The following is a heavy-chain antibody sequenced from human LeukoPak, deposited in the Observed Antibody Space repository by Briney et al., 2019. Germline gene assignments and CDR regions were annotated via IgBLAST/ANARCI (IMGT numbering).Heavy chain of an antibody. Sequence: SGGSLRLSCAASGFTVSSNYMSWIRQPPGKGLEWIGEINHSGSTNYNPSLKSRVTISVDTSKNQFSLKLSSVTAADTAVYYCARTRAYSSLFDYWGQGTLVTVSS. J-gene: IGHJ4*02. CDR3: ARTRAYSSLFDY. CDR1: GFTVSSNY. V-gene: IGHV4-34*01. CDR2: INHSGST. D-gene: IGHD6-19*01.